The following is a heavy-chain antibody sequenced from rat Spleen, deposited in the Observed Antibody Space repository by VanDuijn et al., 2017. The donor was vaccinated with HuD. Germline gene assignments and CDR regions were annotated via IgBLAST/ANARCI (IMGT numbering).Heavy chain of an antibody. J-gene: IGHJ1*01. CDR3: ARPRLMYSTDYWYFDF. CDR2: ISNGGGST. D-gene: IGHD1-6*01. Sequence: EVQLVESGGGLMQPGRSMKLSCAASGFTFSNFYMAWVRQAPTKGLEWVASISNGGGSTHYRDSVKGRFTISRDNAKSTLYLQMDSLRSEDTATYYGARPRLMYSTDYWYFDFWGTGTMVTVSS. CDR1: GFTFSNFY. V-gene: IGHV5-25*01.